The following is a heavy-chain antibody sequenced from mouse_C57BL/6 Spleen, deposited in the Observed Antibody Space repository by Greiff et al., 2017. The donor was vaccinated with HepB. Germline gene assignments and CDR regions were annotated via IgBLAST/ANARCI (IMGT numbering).Heavy chain of an antibody. V-gene: IGHV1-42*01. CDR1: GYSFTGYY. J-gene: IGHJ2*01. Sequence: EVQLQQSGPELVKPGASVKISCKASGYSFTGYYMNWVKQSPEKSLEWIGEINPSTGGTTYNQKFKAKATLTVDKSSSTAYMQLKSRTSEDSAVYYCARLGGGDYFDYWGQGTTLTVSS. CDR2: INPSTGGT. CDR3: ARLGGGDYFDY. D-gene: IGHD4-1*01.